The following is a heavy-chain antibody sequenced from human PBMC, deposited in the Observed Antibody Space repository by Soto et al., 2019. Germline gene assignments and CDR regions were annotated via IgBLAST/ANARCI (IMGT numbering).Heavy chain of an antibody. D-gene: IGHD5-18*01. Sequence: GGSLRLSCAASGFTFSSYWMSWVRQAPGKGLEWVANIKQDGSEKYYVDSVKGRFTISRDNAKNSLYLQMNSLRAEDTAVYYCARDAWIQLWLRGPFDYWGQGTLVTVSS. CDR2: IKQDGSEK. CDR1: GFTFSSYW. V-gene: IGHV3-7*05. J-gene: IGHJ4*02. CDR3: ARDAWIQLWLRGPFDY.